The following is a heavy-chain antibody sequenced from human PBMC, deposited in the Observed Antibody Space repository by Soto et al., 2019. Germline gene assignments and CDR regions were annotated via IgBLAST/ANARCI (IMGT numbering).Heavy chain of an antibody. V-gene: IGHV4-39*01. CDR2: IYYSGST. J-gene: IGHJ4*02. Sequence: QLQLQESGPGLVKPSETLSLTCTVSGGSISSSSYYWGWIRQPPGKGLEWIGSIYYSGSTYYNPSLKSRVTISVYTSKNQFSLKLSSVTAADTAVYYCARQYGCFHYYFDYWGQGTLVTVSS. CDR3: ARQYGCFHYYFDY. CDR1: GGSISSSSYY. D-gene: IGHD2-8*01.